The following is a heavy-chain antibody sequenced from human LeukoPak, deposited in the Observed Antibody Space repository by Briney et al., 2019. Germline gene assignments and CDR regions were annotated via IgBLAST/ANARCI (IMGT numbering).Heavy chain of an antibody. CDR3: AKDYDFWSGYYSPTRGYFDY. CDR2: IRYDGSNK. J-gene: IGHJ4*02. CDR1: GFTFSSYG. D-gene: IGHD3-3*01. V-gene: IGHV3-30*02. Sequence: PGGSLRLSCAASGFTFSSYGMHWVRQAPGKGLEWVAFIRYDGSNKYYADSVKGRFTISRDNSKNTLYLQMNSLRAEDAAVYYCAKDYDFWSGYYSPTRGYFDYRGQGTLVTVSS.